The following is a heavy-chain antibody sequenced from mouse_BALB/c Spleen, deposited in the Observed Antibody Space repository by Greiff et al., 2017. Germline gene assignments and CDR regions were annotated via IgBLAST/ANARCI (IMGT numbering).Heavy chain of an antibody. CDR3: TRLDYDGGYYFDY. V-gene: IGHV5-6-4*01. D-gene: IGHD2-4*01. CDR1: GFTFSSYT. J-gene: IGHJ2*01. Sequence: EVQLVESGGGLVKPGGSLKLSCAASGFTFSSYTMSWVRQTPEKRLEWVATISSGGSYTYYPDSVKGRFTISRDNAKNTLYLQMSSLKSEDTAMYYCTRLDYDGGYYFDYWGQGTTLTVSS. CDR2: ISSGGSYT.